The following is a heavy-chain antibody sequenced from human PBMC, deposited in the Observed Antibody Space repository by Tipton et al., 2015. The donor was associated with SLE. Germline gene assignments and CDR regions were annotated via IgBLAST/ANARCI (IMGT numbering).Heavy chain of an antibody. CDR2: INRSGTT. Sequence: TLSLTCDVHGGSFSGYYWNWIRQSPGKGLEWIGEINRSGTTNYITSLKSRVTISLDTSKNQFSLSLKSVTAADTAVYYCARAKSWLPLDFWGLGTLVAVSS. V-gene: IGHV4-34*01. CDR3: ARAKSWLPLDF. D-gene: IGHD5-24*01. J-gene: IGHJ4*02. CDR1: GGSFSGYY.